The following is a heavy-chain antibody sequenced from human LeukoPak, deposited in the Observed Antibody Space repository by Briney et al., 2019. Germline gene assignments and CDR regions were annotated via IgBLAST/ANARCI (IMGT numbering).Heavy chain of an antibody. Sequence: SETLSLTCTVSGGSISSYYWSWIRQPPGKGLEWIGYIYYSGSTNYNPSLKSRVTISVDTSKNQFSLKLSSVTAADTAVYYCATMGGGYRSGGSCYPWFDPWGQGTLVTVSS. CDR2: IYYSGST. CDR3: ATMGGGYRSGGSCYPWFDP. D-gene: IGHD2-15*01. V-gene: IGHV4-59*08. CDR1: GGSISSYY. J-gene: IGHJ5*02.